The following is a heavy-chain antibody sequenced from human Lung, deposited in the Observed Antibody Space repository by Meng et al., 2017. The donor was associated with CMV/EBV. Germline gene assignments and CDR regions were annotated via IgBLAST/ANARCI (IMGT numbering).Heavy chain of an antibody. Sequence: SXXVSXKASGGPFSNYAVSWVRQAPGQGLEWMGGIIPMLEITNYAQKFQGRVTITAVKSTGTAFMELSSLRSDDTAVYYCARGGFWLGHYSWFDPWGQGTXVT. D-gene: IGHD3-3*01. CDR1: GGPFSNYA. V-gene: IGHV1-69*10. J-gene: IGHJ5*02. CDR2: IIPMLEIT. CDR3: ARGGFWLGHYSWFDP.